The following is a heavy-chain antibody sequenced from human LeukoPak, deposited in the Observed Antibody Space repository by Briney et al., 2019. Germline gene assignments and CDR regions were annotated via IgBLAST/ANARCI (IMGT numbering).Heavy chain of an antibody. CDR3: ARTLTGGRGGYFDY. J-gene: IGHJ4*02. D-gene: IGHD3-9*01. V-gene: IGHV1-2*02. Sequence: GASVKVSCKASGSTFTGYYIHWVRHAPGQGLEWMGWIIPNSGGTNYAQNFQGRVTMTRDTSISTAYMELTSLRSDDTALYYCARTLTGGRGGYFDYWGQGTLVTVSS. CDR1: GSTFTGYY. CDR2: IIPNSGGT.